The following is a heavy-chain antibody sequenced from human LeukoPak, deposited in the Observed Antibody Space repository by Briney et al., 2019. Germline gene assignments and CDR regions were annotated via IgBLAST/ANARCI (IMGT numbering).Heavy chain of an antibody. D-gene: IGHD3-10*02. J-gene: IGHJ6*04. V-gene: IGHV3-53*01. Sequence: GGSLRLSCAASGFTVSSNYMSWVRQAPGKGPEWVSIIYSGGRTYYADSVKGRFTISRDNAKNSLYLQMNSLRAEDTAVYYCAELGITMIGGVWGKGTTVTISS. CDR2: IYSGGRT. CDR1: GFTVSSNY. CDR3: AELGITMIGGV.